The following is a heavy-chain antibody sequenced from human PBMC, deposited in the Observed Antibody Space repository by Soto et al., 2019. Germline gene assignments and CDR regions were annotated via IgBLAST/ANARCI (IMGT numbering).Heavy chain of an antibody. J-gene: IGHJ4*02. D-gene: IGHD3-3*01. CDR2: ISGSDGKT. Sequence: GSLRLSCVASGFSFGSYALTWVRQAPGKGLEWVSTISGSDGKTFYADAVKGRFSISRDISQSTLYLQMNSLRAGDTAIYYCARWSYLDYWGQGTRVTVSS. CDR3: ARWSYLDY. CDR1: GFSFGSYA. V-gene: IGHV3-23*01.